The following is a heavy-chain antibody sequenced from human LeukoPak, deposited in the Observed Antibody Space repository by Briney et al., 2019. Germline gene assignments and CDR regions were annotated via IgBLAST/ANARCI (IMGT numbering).Heavy chain of an antibody. V-gene: IGHV4-59*01. CDR2: IHYTGST. CDR1: GGSISSYY. J-gene: IGHJ5*02. CDR3: ARGGYYGSGNDFRFDP. Sequence: PSETLSLTCTVSGGSISSYYWSWIRQSPGKGLECIGYIHYTGSTNYNPSLKSRVTISVETSKNQFSLKLKSVAAADTAVYYCARGGYYGSGNDFRFDPWGQGTLVTVSS. D-gene: IGHD3-10*01.